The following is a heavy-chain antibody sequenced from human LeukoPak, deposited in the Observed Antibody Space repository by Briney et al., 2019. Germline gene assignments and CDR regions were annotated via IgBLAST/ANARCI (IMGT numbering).Heavy chain of an antibody. CDR2: INHSGST. J-gene: IGHJ6*04. CDR3: AGRRVPAAISDGMDV. Sequence: SETLSLTCAVYGGSFSGYYWSWLRQPPRNGLEWIGEINHSGSTNYNPSLKSRVTISVDTSKNQFSPKLSSVTAAATAVYYCAGRRVPAAISDGMDVWGKGTTVTVSS. CDR1: GGSFSGYY. D-gene: IGHD2-2*01. V-gene: IGHV4-34*01.